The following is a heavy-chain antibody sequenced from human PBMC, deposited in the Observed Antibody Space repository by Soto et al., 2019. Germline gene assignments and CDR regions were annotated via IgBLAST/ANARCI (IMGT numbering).Heavy chain of an antibody. Sequence: GESLKISCKGSGYSFTSYWISWVRQMPGKGLEWMGRIDPSDSYTNYSPSFQGHVTISADKSISTAYLQWSSLQASDTAMYYCARPEQYYYDSSGLDAFDIWGQGTMVTVSS. J-gene: IGHJ3*02. D-gene: IGHD3-22*01. CDR2: IDPSDSYT. CDR3: ARPEQYYYDSSGLDAFDI. V-gene: IGHV5-10-1*01. CDR1: GYSFTSYW.